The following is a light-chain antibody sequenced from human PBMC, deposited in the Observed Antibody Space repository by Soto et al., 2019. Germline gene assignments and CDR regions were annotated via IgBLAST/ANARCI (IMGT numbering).Light chain of an antibody. J-gene: IGKJ1*01. CDR1: QSVSSN. CDR2: GAS. CDR3: QQYNNWPPWT. V-gene: IGKV3-15*01. Sequence: EIVMTQSPATLSVSPGERATLSCRASQSVSSNLAWYQQKPGQAPRLLIYGASTRATGIPARFSGSGSGTEFNLTLSSLQSEDFEVYYCQQYNNWPPWTFGQGTKVEIK.